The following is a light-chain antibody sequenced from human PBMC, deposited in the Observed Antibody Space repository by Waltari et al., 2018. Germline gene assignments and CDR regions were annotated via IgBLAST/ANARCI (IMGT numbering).Light chain of an antibody. V-gene: IGLV1-44*01. CDR2: SND. Sequence: QSVVTQPPSASGTPGQTVTISCSATTSNIGSYAVNSYQQLPGTAPRLLIHSNDQRPSGVPDRFSGSKSGTSASLAISGLQSEDGADYYCAAWDDSLKGQVFGGGTKLTVL. J-gene: IGLJ3*02. CDR1: TSNIGSYA. CDR3: AAWDDSLKGQV.